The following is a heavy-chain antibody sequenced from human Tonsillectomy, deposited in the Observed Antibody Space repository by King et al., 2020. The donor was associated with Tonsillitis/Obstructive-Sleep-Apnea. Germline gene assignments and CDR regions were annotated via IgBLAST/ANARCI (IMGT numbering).Heavy chain of an antibody. D-gene: IGHD3-22*01. J-gene: IGHJ3*01. CDR1: GFTFSNYA. CDR2: ISASGGTT. Sequence: VQLVESGGGLVQPGGSLRLSCAASGFTFSNYAMSWVRQAPGKGLEWVSGISASGGTTYYADSVKGRFTISRDNSKNTLYLQMNSLRAENTAAYYCAKDGVITNPEVAGHTFDFWGQWTMVTVSS. CDR3: AKDGVITNPEVAGHTFDF. V-gene: IGHV3-23*04.